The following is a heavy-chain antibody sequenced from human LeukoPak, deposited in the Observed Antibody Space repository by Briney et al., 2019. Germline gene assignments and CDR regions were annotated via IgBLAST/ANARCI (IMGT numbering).Heavy chain of an antibody. CDR2: IGGGGVDT. V-gene: IGHV3-23*01. Sequence: GGSLRLSCAASGFTFSSFAMSWVRQAPGKGLEWVSAIGGGGVDTYYADSVKGRFTISRDNSKNTLYLQMNSLRAEDTAVYYCAKRGESCSSTNCLKYYFDYWAREPWSPSPQ. J-gene: IGHJ4*02. D-gene: IGHD2-2*01. CDR3: AKRGESCSSTNCLKYYFDY. CDR1: GFTFSSFA.